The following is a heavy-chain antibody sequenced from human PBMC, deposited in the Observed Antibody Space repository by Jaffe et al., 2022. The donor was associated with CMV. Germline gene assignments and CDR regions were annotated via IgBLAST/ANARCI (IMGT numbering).Heavy chain of an antibody. CDR2: MYYSGTT. CDR3: ARQWELTWFDS. J-gene: IGHJ5*01. CDR1: GGSIRNREYY. Sequence: QVQLQESGPGLVKPSETLSLSCTVSGGSIRNREYYWAWIRQSPGKGLEWIGSMYYSGTTDYNPSLKSRVIISADTSKSQFSLKLSSVTAADTAIYYCARQWELTWFDSWGRGTLVIVSS. V-gene: IGHV4-39*01. D-gene: IGHD1-26*01.